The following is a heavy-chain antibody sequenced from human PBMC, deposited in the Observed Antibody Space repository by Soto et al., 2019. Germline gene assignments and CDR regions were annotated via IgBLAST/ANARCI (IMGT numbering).Heavy chain of an antibody. J-gene: IGHJ4*02. CDR3: ARGRYARGLFDY. CDR1: GYPFTGYY. Sequence: ASVKLSCKASGYPFTGYYVHWLRQAPGQGLEWRGWINPNSGGTNYAQKFQGRVTMTRDTSISTAYMELSRRRSDDTAVYSCARGRYARGLFDYWGQGTLVTVSS. V-gene: IGHV1-2*02. D-gene: IGHD3-16*01. CDR2: INPNSGGT.